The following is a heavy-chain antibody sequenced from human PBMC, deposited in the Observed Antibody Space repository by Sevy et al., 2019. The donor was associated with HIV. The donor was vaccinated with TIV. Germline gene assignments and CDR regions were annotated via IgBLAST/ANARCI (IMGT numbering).Heavy chain of an antibody. J-gene: IGHJ6*03. V-gene: IGHV4-31*03. CDR3: ARDRGAEGYMDV. D-gene: IGHD3-10*01. Sequence: SETLSLTCTVSGGSISSGGYYWSWIRQHPGKGLVWIGYIYYSGSTYYNPSLKSRVTISVDTFKNKFSLKLSSVTAADTAVYYCARDRGAEGYMDVWGKGTTLTVSS. CDR1: GGSISSGGYY. CDR2: IYYSGST.